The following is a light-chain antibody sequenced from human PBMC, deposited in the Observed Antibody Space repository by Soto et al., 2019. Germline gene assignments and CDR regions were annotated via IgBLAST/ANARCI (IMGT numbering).Light chain of an antibody. CDR3: QQYYNWPPGT. Sequence: EIVLTQSPATLSVSPGERATLSCRASQSISSSLAWYQQQPGQAPRLLIYHASTRAAGIPAWFSGSGSGTEFTLTISSLQSEDFAVYYCQQYYNWPPGTFGQGTKVEIK. CDR1: QSISSS. CDR2: HAS. V-gene: IGKV3-15*01. J-gene: IGKJ1*01.